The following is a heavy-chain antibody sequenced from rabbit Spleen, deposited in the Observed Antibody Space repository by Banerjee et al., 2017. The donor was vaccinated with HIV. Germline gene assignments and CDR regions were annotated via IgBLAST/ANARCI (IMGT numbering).Heavy chain of an antibody. J-gene: IGHJ4*01. D-gene: IGHD2-1*01. Sequence: QEQLVESGGGLVQPGGSLKLSCKAFGFDFSAYGVSWVRPASGKGLEWIGYIDPLFGSTYYASWVNGRFTISRDTNENTVSLKMTSLTAADTATYFCVRDRANIGGDYGPYYFDLWGPGTLVTVS. CDR3: VRDRANIGGDYGPYYFDL. V-gene: IGHV1S47*01. CDR2: IDPLFGST. CDR1: GFDFSAYG.